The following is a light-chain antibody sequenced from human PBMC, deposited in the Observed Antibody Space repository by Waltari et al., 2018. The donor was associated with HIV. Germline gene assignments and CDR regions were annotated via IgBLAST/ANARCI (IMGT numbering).Light chain of an antibody. CDR3: MQVRHWPHT. J-gene: IGKJ2*01. Sequence: EVALPQSPLSLSVTLGQPASLSCTSNQSLMYSDGKSYLFWFKERPGRPPRRLIYQVSHRDFGVPGIFGVSGSDTAFTLMSSQVGAKDDVIYFGMQVRHWPHTSGQRTRL. V-gene: IGKV2-30*01. CDR2: QVS. CDR1: QSLMYSDGKSY.